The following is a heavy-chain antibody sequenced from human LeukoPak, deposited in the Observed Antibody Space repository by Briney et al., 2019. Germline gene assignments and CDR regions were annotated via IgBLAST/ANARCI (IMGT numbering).Heavy chain of an antibody. J-gene: IGHJ5*02. V-gene: IGHV1-69*13. Sequence: SVKVSCKVSGYTLTELSMHWVRQAPGQGLEWMGGIIPIFGTANYAQKFQGRVTITADESTSTAYMELSSLRSEDTAVYYCARPRGGILTGYYHLWGQGTLVTVSS. D-gene: IGHD3-9*01. CDR3: ARPRGGILTGYYHL. CDR2: IIPIFGTA. CDR1: GYTLTELS.